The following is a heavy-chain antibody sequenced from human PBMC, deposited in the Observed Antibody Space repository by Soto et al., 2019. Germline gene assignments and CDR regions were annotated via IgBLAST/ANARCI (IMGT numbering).Heavy chain of an antibody. D-gene: IGHD3-3*01. Sequence: PGGSLRLSCAASEFTFSSYSMTWVRQAPGKGLEWVSGVNGGGDITYYAESVKGRFTISRDNCKNTLYLQMNSLRAEDTAVFYCARGHSGVTMDAWGQGTTVTVYS. CDR2: VNGGGDIT. V-gene: IGHV3-23*01. CDR3: ARGHSGVTMDA. CDR1: EFTFSSYS. J-gene: IGHJ6*01.